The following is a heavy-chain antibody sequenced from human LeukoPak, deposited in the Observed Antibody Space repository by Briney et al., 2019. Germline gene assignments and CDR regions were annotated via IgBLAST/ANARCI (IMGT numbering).Heavy chain of an antibody. J-gene: IGHJ4*02. CDR2: TSSDLNVK. CDR1: GFTFGDYA. CDR3: AREGYYGSGSPPSLYFDY. Sequence: PGGSLRLSCTASGFTFGDYAMSWIRQAPGKGLEWVAVTSSDLNVKLYADSVKGRFTISRDNSRSTLYLQMNSLRPEDTAIYYCAREGYYGSGSPPSLYFDYWGQGTLVTVSS. D-gene: IGHD3-10*01. V-gene: IGHV3-30-3*01.